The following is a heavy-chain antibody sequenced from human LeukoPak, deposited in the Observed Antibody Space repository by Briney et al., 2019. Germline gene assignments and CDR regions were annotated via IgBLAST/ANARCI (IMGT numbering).Heavy chain of an antibody. CDR3: ARDLPLSGEDYAWGNN. Sequence: SVKVSCKASGGTFSSYAISWVRQAPGQGLEWMGGIIPIFGTANYAQKFQGRVTITADESTSTAYMELSSLRSEDTAVYYCARDLPLSGEDYAWGNNWGQGTLVTVSS. CDR2: IIPIFGTA. V-gene: IGHV1-69*13. D-gene: IGHD3-16*01. J-gene: IGHJ4*02. CDR1: GGTFSSYA.